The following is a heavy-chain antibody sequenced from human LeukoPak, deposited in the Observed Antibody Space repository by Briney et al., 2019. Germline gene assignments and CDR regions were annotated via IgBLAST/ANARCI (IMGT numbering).Heavy chain of an antibody. V-gene: IGHV3-23*01. Sequence: GGSLRLSCAASGFTFSSFSMAWVRQAPGKGPEWVSTISRSGDATYYADSVKGRFTISRDNSWNTLYLQMSSLRVDDTALYYCARGSLGGWFFFDYWGQGTLVTASS. CDR1: GFTFSSFS. CDR2: ISRSGDAT. CDR3: ARGSLGGWFFFDY. J-gene: IGHJ4*02. D-gene: IGHD3-10*01.